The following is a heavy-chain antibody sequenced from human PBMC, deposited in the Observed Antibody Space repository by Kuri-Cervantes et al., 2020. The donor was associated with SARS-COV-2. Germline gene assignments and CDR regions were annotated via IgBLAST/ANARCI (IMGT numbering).Heavy chain of an antibody. Sequence: GESLKISCTASGFSRFTFTDAWMSWVRQAPGKGLEWVGRIKSKTDGGTTDYAAPVKGRFTISRDDSKSIAYLQMNSLKTEDTAVYYCTKDDFWSGYADYWGQGTLVTVSS. CDR3: TKDDFWSGYADY. CDR2: IKSKTDGGTT. V-gene: IGHV3-15*01. J-gene: IGHJ4*02. CDR1: GFSRFTFTDAW. D-gene: IGHD3-3*01.